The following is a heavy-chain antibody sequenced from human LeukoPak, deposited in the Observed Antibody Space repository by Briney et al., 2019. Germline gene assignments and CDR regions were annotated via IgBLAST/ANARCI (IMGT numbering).Heavy chain of an antibody. CDR2: ISYDGKKQ. CDR1: RFILTDYA. CDR3: VRGAYCTTASCSLGDALDL. V-gene: IGHV3-30*14. J-gene: IGHJ3*01. Sequence: PGGSLRLSCAASRFILTDYALQWVRQAPGKGLDWVAVISYDGKKQFYADPVKGRFNISRDNSKNLLFLHMNSLRSEDTAVYYCVRGAYCTTASCSLGDALDLWGQGTQVTVYS. D-gene: IGHD2-2*01.